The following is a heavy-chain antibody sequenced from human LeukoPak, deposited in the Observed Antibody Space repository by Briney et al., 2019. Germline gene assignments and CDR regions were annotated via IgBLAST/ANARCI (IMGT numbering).Heavy chain of an antibody. CDR2: IKQDGSQK. CDR3: ARETPDSSGWD. J-gene: IGHJ4*02. Sequence: GGSLRLSCAASGFTLSTYWMSWVRQAPGKGLEWVANIKQDGSQKYYVDSVKGRFTISRDNARNSLYLQMTSLRAEDTAIYYCARETPDSSGWDWGQGTLVTVSS. CDR1: GFTLSTYW. D-gene: IGHD6-19*01. V-gene: IGHV3-7*01.